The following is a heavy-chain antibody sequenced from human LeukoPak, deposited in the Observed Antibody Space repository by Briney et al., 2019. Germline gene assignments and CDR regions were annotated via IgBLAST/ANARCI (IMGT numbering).Heavy chain of an antibody. CDR3: AKDREYSYVYDAFDI. V-gene: IGHV3-23*01. J-gene: IGHJ3*02. CDR1: GFTFSRFA. CDR2: ISGSGGST. D-gene: IGHD3-16*01. Sequence: GGSLRLSCAASGFTFSRFALSWGRQAPGKGLEWVSGISGSGGSTYYADSVKGRFTISRDNSRNTLYLQMNTLRAEDTAVYYCAKDREYSYVYDAFDIWGQGTLVTVSS.